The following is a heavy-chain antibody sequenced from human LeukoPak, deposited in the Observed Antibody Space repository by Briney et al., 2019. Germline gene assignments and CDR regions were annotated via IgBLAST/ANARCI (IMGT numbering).Heavy chain of an antibody. D-gene: IGHD3-10*01. CDR2: INTDGSST. J-gene: IGHJ6*03. Sequence: TGGSLRLSCAASGFTSSTYWMHWVRQAPGKGLVWVSRINTDGSSTSYADSVKGRFTISRDNAKNTLYLQMNSLRAEDTAVYYCARDRGGGPYYYYYMDVWGKGTTVTVSS. CDR3: ARDRGGGPYYYYYMDV. CDR1: GFTSSTYW. V-gene: IGHV3-74*01.